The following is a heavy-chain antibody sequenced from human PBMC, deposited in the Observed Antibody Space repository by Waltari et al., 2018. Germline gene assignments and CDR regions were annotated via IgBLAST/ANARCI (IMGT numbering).Heavy chain of an antibody. V-gene: IGHV3-23*04. J-gene: IGHJ3*02. D-gene: IGHD3-10*01. CDR1: GFTFSSYG. CDR3: AKSGRSPWAFDI. CDR2: IGGSTGST. Sequence: EVQLVESGGGLVQPGGSLRLSCTASGFTFSSYGMTWVRQAPGKGLEWVSAIGGSTGSTNYADSVRGRFTISRDNSKNTLYLQMNSLRAEDTALYYCAKSGRSPWAFDIRGQGTMVTVSS.